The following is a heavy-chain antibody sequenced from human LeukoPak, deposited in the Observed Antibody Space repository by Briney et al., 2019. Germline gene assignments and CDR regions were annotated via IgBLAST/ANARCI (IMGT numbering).Heavy chain of an antibody. CDR1: GLTFSNYA. CDR2: ISAGSGST. D-gene: IGHD1-26*01. J-gene: IGHJ4*02. CDR3: AIHESSIPY. Sequence: GGSLRLSCAASGLTFSNYAMTWVRQAPGNGQEWVSGISAGSGSTYYADSVKGRFTISRDNSKNTLYLQMSSLRAEDTAIYYCAIHESSIPYWGQGSLVTVSS. V-gene: IGHV3-23*01.